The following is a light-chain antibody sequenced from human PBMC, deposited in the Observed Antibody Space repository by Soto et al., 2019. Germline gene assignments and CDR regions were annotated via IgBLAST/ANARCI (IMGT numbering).Light chain of an antibody. Sequence: EIMVTQSPATVSVSPVGRAALSCRASQPIASNVAWYQQRPGQPPSLLIYGASTRAPDVPDGFTGSGSGTQFTLTISSLHSEDFATYFCQQYNNWPYTFGQGTKVDIK. CDR1: QPIASN. V-gene: IGKV3D-15*01. CDR2: GAS. J-gene: IGKJ2*01. CDR3: QQYNNWPYT.